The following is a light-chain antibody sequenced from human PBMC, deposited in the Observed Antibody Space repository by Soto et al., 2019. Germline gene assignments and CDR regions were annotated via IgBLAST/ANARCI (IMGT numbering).Light chain of an antibody. V-gene: IGKV1-39*01. Sequence: EIQMTQSPSSLSAFVGDRVTITCRASQNVHGYLNWYQQKPGKVPELLIYATSTLQRGVPSRFSGRESGTDFTLTITSLQPEDFATYYCQQTYSAQWTFGQGTKVEI. CDR2: ATS. CDR3: QQTYSAQWT. J-gene: IGKJ1*01. CDR1: QNVHGY.